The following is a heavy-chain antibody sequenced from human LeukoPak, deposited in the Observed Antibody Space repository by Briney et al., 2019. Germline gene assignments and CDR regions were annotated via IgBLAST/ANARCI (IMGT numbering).Heavy chain of an antibody. CDR3: AKDREHWLVPSGYAFDV. D-gene: IGHD6-19*01. CDR1: GFTFDDFA. V-gene: IGHV3-9*01. Sequence: GRSLRLSCAASGFTFDDFAMHWVRQAPGKGLEWVSGVSWGSDSIEYADSVRGRFTISRDNANNSLYLQMNSLRPEDTAFYYCAKDREHWLVPSGYAFDVWGQGTLVTVSS. CDR2: VSWGSDSI. J-gene: IGHJ3*01.